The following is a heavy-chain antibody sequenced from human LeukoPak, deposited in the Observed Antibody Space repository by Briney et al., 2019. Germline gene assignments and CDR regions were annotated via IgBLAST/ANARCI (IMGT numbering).Heavy chain of an antibody. CDR1: GGSISSGGYY. D-gene: IGHD3-22*01. Sequence: PSQTLSLTCTVSGGSISSGGYYWSWIRQHPGKGLEWIGYIYYSGSTYYNPSLKSRVTISVDTSKNQFSLKLSSVTAADTAVYYCARGPDYYYDSSGYPYNWFDPWGQGTLVTVSS. CDR2: IYYSGST. J-gene: IGHJ5*02. V-gene: IGHV4-31*03. CDR3: ARGPDYYYDSSGYPYNWFDP.